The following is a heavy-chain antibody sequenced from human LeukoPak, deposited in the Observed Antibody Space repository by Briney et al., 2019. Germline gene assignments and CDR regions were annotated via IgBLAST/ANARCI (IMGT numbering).Heavy chain of an antibody. CDR3: ARSIVSHYYYYGMDV. D-gene: IGHD2-21*01. J-gene: IGHJ6*02. Sequence: PGGSLRLSCAASGFTFSSYSMNWVRQAPGKGLEWVSSISSSSSYIYYADSVKGRFTISRDNAKNSLYLQMNSLRAEDTAVYYCARSIVSHYYYYGMDVWGQGTTVTVSS. V-gene: IGHV3-21*01. CDR2: ISSSSSYI. CDR1: GFTFSSYS.